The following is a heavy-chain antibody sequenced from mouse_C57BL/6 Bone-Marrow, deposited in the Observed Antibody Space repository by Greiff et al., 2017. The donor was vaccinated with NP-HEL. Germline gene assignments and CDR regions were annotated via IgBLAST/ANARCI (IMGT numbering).Heavy chain of an antibody. D-gene: IGHD1-1*02. Sequence: QVQLQQSGPGLVQPSQSLSITCTVSGFSLTSYGVHWVRQSPGKGLEWLGVIWRGGSTDYNAAFMSRLSITKDNSKSQVFFKMNSLQADDTAIYYCAKRWGWGKEGVYAMDYWGQGTSVTVSS. CDR3: AKRWGWGKEGVYAMDY. CDR2: IWRGGST. V-gene: IGHV2-5*01. CDR1: GFSLTSYG. J-gene: IGHJ4*01.